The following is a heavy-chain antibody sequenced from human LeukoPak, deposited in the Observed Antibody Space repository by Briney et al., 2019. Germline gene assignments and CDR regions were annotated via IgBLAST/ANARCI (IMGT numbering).Heavy chain of an antibody. J-gene: IGHJ5*02. V-gene: IGHV4-59*01. CDR2: IYYSGST. CDR1: GGSISSYY. CDR3: AREGLGPNWFDP. Sequence: SETLSLTCTVSGGSISSYYWSWIRKPPGKGLEWIGYIYYSGSTNYNPSLKSRVTISVDTSKNQFSLKLSSVTAADTAVYYCAREGLGPNWFDPWGQGTLVTVSS. D-gene: IGHD7-27*01.